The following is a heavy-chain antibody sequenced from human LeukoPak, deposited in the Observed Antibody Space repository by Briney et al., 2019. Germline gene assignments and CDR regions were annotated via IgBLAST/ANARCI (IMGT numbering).Heavy chain of an antibody. CDR2: INQDGSEK. CDR3: ARDPREWDLALAENYYYGMDV. J-gene: IGHJ6*02. CDR1: GFTFSSNW. D-gene: IGHD6-19*01. Sequence: PGGSLRLSCAASGFTFSSNWMSWVRQAPDKGLEWVANINQDGSEKYYVDSVKGRFSISRDNAKNSLYLQMNSLRAEDTAVYYCARDPREWDLALAENYYYGMDVWGQGTTVTVSS. V-gene: IGHV3-7*01.